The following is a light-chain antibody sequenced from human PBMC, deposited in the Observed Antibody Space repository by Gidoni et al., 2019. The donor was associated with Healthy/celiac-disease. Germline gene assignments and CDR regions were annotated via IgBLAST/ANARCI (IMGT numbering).Light chain of an antibody. CDR3: QQRSNWPPVYT. Sequence: IVLTQSPATLSLPPGEGATLSCRASQSVSSYLAWYQQKPGQAPRLLIYDASNRATGIPARFGGSGSGTDFALTISSLEPEDFAVYYCQQRSNWPPVYTFGQGTRLKIK. CDR1: QSVSSY. CDR2: DAS. V-gene: IGKV3-11*01. J-gene: IGKJ2*01.